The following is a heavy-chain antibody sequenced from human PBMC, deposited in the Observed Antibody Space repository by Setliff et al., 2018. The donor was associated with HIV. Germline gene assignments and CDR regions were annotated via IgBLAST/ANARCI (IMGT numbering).Heavy chain of an antibody. CDR1: GNTLTQLG. Sequence: ASVKVSCKGSGNTLTQLGMHWVRQAPGKGLEWMGGFDSDEGEMIYAQNFQGRVTVTDDASTDTAYLELSSLRSEDTAVYYCALDLPGPAITSGWMKNWFDPWGQGTLVTVSS. CDR3: ALDLPGPAITSGWMKNWFDP. D-gene: IGHD6-19*01. CDR2: FDSDEGEM. J-gene: IGHJ5*02. V-gene: IGHV1-24*01.